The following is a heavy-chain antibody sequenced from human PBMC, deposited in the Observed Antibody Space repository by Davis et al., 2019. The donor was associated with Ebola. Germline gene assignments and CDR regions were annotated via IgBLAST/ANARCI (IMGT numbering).Heavy chain of an antibody. Sequence: MPSETLSPTCAVHGGSFRGYYWSWLRQPPGKGLKWIGEINHSGITNYNPSLQSRVTISVDTSKNQFSLKLTSVTAADTAVYYCASTIFGVVMHPYYFDYWGQGTLVTVSS. CDR1: GGSFRGYY. J-gene: IGHJ4*02. V-gene: IGHV4-34*01. D-gene: IGHD3-3*01. CDR2: INHSGIT. CDR3: ASTIFGVVMHPYYFDY.